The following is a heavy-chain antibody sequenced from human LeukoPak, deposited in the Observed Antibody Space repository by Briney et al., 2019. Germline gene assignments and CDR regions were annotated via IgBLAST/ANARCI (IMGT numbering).Heavy chain of an antibody. CDR3: ARVHCSSASCYFDY. Sequence: GGSLRLSCTASGFTFGDYAMSWFRQAPGKGLVWVSRINSDGSSTSYADSVKGRFTISRDNAKNTLYLQMNSLRAEDTAVYYCARVHCSSASCYFDYWGQGTLVTVSS. J-gene: IGHJ4*02. D-gene: IGHD2-2*01. CDR2: INSDGSST. CDR1: GFTFGDYA. V-gene: IGHV3-74*01.